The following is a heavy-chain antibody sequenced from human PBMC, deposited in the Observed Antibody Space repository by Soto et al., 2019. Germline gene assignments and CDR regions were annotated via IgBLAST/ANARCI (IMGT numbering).Heavy chain of an antibody. CDR1: GGSISSYY. V-gene: IGHV4-59*08. J-gene: IGHJ6*03. CDR3: ARQGLEQYYYYYYMDV. Sequence: SETLSLTCTVSGGSISSYYWSWIRQPPGKGLEWIGYIYYSGSTNYNPSLKSRVTISVDTSKNQFSLKLSSVTAADTAVYYCARQGLEQYYYYYYMDVWGKGTTVTVSS. CDR2: IYYSGST. D-gene: IGHD1-1*01.